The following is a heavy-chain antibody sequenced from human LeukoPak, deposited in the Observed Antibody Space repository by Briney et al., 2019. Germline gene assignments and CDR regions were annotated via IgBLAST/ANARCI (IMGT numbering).Heavy chain of an antibody. Sequence: SETLSLTCTVSGGSSSSSSYYWGWIRQPLGEGLEWIGNVYYSGSTYYNPSLKSRVTISVDTSKNQFSLKLSSVTAADTALYYCARLRGYHFVYWSQGILVTVSS. CDR2: VYYSGST. CDR1: GGSSSSSSYY. J-gene: IGHJ4*02. D-gene: IGHD5-12*01. V-gene: IGHV4-39*01. CDR3: ARLRGYHFVY.